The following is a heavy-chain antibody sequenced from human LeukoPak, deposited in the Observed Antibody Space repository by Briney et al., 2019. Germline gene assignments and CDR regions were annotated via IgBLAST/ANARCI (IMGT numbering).Heavy chain of an antibody. CDR1: RFTFNRYS. CDR3: AKWDENFYYMDV. CDR2: ISASGGGT. Sequence: GGSLRLSCAASRFTFNRYSMSWVRQAPGKGLQWVSSISASGGGTHYASSVRGRFSISRDHSKDTVFLQMNGLRAEDTAIYYCAKWDENFYYMDVWGQGTTVTVSS. D-gene: IGHD1-26*01. V-gene: IGHV3-23*01. J-gene: IGHJ6*03.